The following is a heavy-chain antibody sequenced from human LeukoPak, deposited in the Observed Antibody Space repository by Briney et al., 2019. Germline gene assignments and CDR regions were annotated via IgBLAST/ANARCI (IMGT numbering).Heavy chain of an antibody. CDR2: IYTSGNT. Sequence: SETLSLTCIVSGGSISSYYWSWIRQPAGKGLEWIGRIYTSGNTNYNPSLKSRVTMSVDTSKNQFSLKLSSVTAADTAVYYCAREKGYYDSSGQTNFDYWGQGTLVTVSS. V-gene: IGHV4-4*07. CDR1: GGSISSYY. J-gene: IGHJ4*02. CDR3: AREKGYYDSSGQTNFDY. D-gene: IGHD3-22*01.